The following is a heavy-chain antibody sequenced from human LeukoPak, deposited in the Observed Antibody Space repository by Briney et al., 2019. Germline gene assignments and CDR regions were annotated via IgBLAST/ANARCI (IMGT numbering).Heavy chain of an antibody. V-gene: IGHV4-59*12. CDR3: ARVDQQLVLRYYYYYMDV. J-gene: IGHJ6*03. Sequence: SETLSLTCAVSGGSISSYYWSWIRQPPGKGLEWIGYIYYSGSANYNPSLKSRVTISVDTSKNQFSLKLSSVTAADTAVYYCARVDQQLVLRYYYYYMDVWGKGTTVTVSS. CDR1: GGSISSYY. D-gene: IGHD6-6*01. CDR2: IYYSGSA.